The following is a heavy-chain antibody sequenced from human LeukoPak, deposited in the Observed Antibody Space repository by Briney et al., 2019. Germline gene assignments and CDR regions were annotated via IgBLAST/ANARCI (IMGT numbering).Heavy chain of an antibody. CDR3: ARPRDPYYYYYGMDV. Sequence: ASVKVSCKASGGTFSSHAISWVRQAPGQGLEWMGRIIPILGIANYAQKFRGRVTITADKSTSTAYMELSSLRSEDTAVYYCARPRDPYYYYYGMDVWGQGTTVTVSS. CDR1: GGTFSSHA. J-gene: IGHJ6*02. CDR2: IIPILGIA. V-gene: IGHV1-69*04.